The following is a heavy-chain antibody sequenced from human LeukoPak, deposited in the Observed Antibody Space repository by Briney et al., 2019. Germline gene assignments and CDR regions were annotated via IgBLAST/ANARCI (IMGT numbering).Heavy chain of an antibody. D-gene: IGHD3-16*01. Sequence: GGSLRLSCAASGFTFSSYSMNWVRQAPGKGLEWVSYISSSSSTIYYADSVKGRFTISRDNPKNSLYLQMNSLRAEDTAVYYCARGGGLNIDCWGQGTLVTVSS. CDR2: ISSSSSTI. V-gene: IGHV3-48*01. J-gene: IGHJ4*02. CDR3: ARGGGLNIDC. CDR1: GFTFSSYS.